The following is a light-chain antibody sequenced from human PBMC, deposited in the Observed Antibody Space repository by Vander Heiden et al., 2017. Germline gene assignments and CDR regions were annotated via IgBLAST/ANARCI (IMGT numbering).Light chain of an antibody. V-gene: IGKV3-20*01. CDR1: QSVDINY. Sequence: ENVFTQSPGTLSLSPGERATLSCRASQSVDINYLAWYQQRPGQAPRLLIFEASRRATGIPDRFSGSGSGTDFTLTISRLEPEDFAVYYCQQCGYSPRFGGGTRVEI. CDR3: QQCGYSPR. CDR2: EAS. J-gene: IGKJ4*01.